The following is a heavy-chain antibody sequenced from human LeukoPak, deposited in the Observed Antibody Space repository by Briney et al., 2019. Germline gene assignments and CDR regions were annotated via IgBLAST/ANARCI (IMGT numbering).Heavy chain of an antibody. CDR1: GFTLKSFA. Sequence: GSLRLPLAAFGFTLKSFALGWVRPAPGEGLEWVSAISGSGGSTYDADSVKGRFTISRDNSKNTLYLQMNSLRAEDTAVYYCAKVPDPDYWGQGTLVTVSS. V-gene: IGHV3-23*01. CDR2: ISGSGGST. J-gene: IGHJ4*02. CDR3: AKVPDPDY.